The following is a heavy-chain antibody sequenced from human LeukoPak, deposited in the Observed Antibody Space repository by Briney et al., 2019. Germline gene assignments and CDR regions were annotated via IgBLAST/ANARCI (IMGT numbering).Heavy chain of an antibody. D-gene: IGHD5-24*01. CDR1: GFTFSSYW. CDR3: AGGRWLQASHYFDY. V-gene: IGHV3-7*01. J-gene: IGHJ4*02. Sequence: GGSLRLSCAASGFTFSSYWMSWVRQAPGKGLEWVANIKQDGSEKYYVDSVKGRFTISRDNAKNSLYLQMNSLRAEDTAVYYCAGGRWLQASHYFDYWGQGTLVTVSS. CDR2: IKQDGSEK.